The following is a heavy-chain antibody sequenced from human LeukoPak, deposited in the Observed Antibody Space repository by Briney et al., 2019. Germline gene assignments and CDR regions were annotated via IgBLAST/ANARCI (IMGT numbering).Heavy chain of an antibody. J-gene: IGHJ3*02. CDR1: GGSISSYY. CDR2: IYYSGST. D-gene: IGHD2-21*02. Sequence: PSETLSLTCTVSGGSISSYYWSWIRQPPGKGLEWIGYIYYSGSTNYNPSLKSRVTISVDTSKNQFSLKLSSVTAADTAVYYCATRGGGDLRWAFDIWGQGTMVTVSS. CDR3: ATRGGGDLRWAFDI. V-gene: IGHV4-59*08.